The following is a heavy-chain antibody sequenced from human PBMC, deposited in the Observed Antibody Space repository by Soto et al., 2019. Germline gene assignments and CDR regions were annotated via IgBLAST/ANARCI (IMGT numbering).Heavy chain of an antibody. J-gene: IGHJ5*02. Sequence: SITSSSHFWGWVRQPPGKGLEWIGTIYFTGNTYYTPSLKSRLTMSIDTSKNEFSLRLNSVTAADTAVYYCAGQTFTIAAASYGRSNWFDPWGPGTLVTVS. CDR2: IYFTGNT. CDR3: AGQTFTIAAASYGRSNWFDP. V-gene: IGHV4-39*01. CDR1: SITSSSHF. D-gene: IGHD6-25*01.